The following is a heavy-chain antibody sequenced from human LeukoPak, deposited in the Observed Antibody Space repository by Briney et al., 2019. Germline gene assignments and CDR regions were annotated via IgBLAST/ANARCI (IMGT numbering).Heavy chain of an antibody. D-gene: IGHD6-13*01. J-gene: IGHJ4*02. CDR2: IYYSGST. Sequence: PLETLSLTCTVSGGSISSSSYYWGWIRQPPGKGLEWIGSIYYSGSTYYNPSLKSRVTISVDTSKNQFSLKLSSVTAADTAVYYCARTQHGAAGIWGQGTLVTVSS. CDR1: GGSISSSSYY. V-gene: IGHV4-39*07. CDR3: ARTQHGAAGI.